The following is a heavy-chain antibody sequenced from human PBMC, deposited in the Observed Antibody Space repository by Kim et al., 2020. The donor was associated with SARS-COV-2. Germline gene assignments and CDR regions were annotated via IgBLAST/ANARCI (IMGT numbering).Heavy chain of an antibody. V-gene: IGHV4-34*01. CDR3: ARGDYYDSSGPDY. Sequence: SETLSLTCAVYGGSFSGYYWSWIRQPPGKGLEWIGEINHSGSTNYNPSLKSRVTISVDTSKNQFSLRLSSVTAADTAVYYCARGDYYDSSGPDYWGQGTLVTVSS. CDR1: GGSFSGYY. J-gene: IGHJ4*02. D-gene: IGHD3-22*01. CDR2: INHSGST.